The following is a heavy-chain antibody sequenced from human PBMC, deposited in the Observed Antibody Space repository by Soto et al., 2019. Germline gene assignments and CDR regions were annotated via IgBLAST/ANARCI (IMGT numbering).Heavy chain of an antibody. CDR3: VGQRTTVPTQAYFDY. CDR2: VYYRGRS. J-gene: IGHJ4*02. V-gene: IGHV4-39*01. Sequence: SPETLSLTCTVSGGSVTNSSYYWAWIRQSPGKGLEWIGSVYYRGRSYSKSSVKSRVTISVDTSKNRFSLSLNSVTASDTAVYFCVGQRTTVPTQAYFDYWGPGALVTVSS. CDR1: GGSVTNSSYY. D-gene: IGHD4-17*01.